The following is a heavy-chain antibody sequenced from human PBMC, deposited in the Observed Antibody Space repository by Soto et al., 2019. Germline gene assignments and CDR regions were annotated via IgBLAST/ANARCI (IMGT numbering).Heavy chain of an antibody. V-gene: IGHV4-30-4*01. J-gene: IGHJ5*02. CDR2: INHRGTI. Sequence: PSETLSLTGTVSGGSISSGDYYGSWIRQPPGKGLEWIGFINHRGTINYNPSLRSRVTISIDTSKNEFSLNLRSVTAADTAVYYCARRSTYLEGRRFDPWGQGTLVTVSS. D-gene: IGHD1-1*01. CDR1: GGSISSGDYY. CDR3: ARRSTYLEGRRFDP.